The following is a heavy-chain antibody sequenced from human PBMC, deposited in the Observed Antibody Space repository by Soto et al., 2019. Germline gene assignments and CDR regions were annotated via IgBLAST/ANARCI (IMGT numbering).Heavy chain of an antibody. CDR3: ARDFKDYYDSSGYYCYYYYGMDV. V-gene: IGHV1-69*13. D-gene: IGHD3-22*01. J-gene: IGHJ6*02. Sequence: GASVKVSCKASGGTFSSDSFSWVRQAPGQGLEWMGGIIPMFDTPIYAQKFQDRVTITADESTSTAYMELCSLRSEDTAVYYCARDFKDYYDSSGYYCYYYYGMDVWGQGTTVTVSS. CDR2: IIPMFDTP. CDR1: GGTFSSDS.